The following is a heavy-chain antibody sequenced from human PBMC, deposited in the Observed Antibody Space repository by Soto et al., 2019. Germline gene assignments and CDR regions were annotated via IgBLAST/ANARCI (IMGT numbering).Heavy chain of an antibody. Sequence: SETLSLTCTVSGGSLSSGSYYWSWIRQPPGKGLEWIGYIYYSGSTNYNPSLKSRVSISVDTSKSQFSLKLSSVTAAVTAVYYCARVVVVVAATINWFDPWGQGTLVTVSS. J-gene: IGHJ5*02. V-gene: IGHV4-61*01. CDR2: IYYSGST. D-gene: IGHD2-15*01. CDR1: GGSLSSGSYY. CDR3: ARVVVVVAATINWFDP.